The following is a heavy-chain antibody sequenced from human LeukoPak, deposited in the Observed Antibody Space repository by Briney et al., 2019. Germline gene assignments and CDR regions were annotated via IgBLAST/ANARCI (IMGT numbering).Heavy chain of an antibody. V-gene: IGHV3-15*01. CDR2: IKSKTDGGTT. Sequence: GGSLRLSYTASGFTFNNYAMSWVRQAPGKGLEWVGRIKSKTDGGTTDYAAPVKGRFTISRDDSKNTLYLQMNSLKTEDTAVYYCTTDQGYYYDSSGYIGYWGQGTLVTVSS. CDR3: TTDQGYYYDSSGYIGY. J-gene: IGHJ4*02. D-gene: IGHD3-22*01. CDR1: GFTFNNYA.